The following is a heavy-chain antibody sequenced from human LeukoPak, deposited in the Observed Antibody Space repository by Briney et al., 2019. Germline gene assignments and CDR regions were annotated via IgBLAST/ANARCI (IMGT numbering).Heavy chain of an antibody. CDR2: IKQDGSEK. D-gene: IGHD3-10*01. CDR3: ARRGPGVGSYFDY. J-gene: IGHJ4*02. Sequence: GGSLRLSCAASGFTFSSYWMSWVRQAPGKGLEWVANIKQDGSEKYYVDSVKGRFTISRDNAENSLYLQMTSLRAGDTAVYYCARRGPGVGSYFDYWGQGTLVTVSS. V-gene: IGHV3-7*02. CDR1: GFTFSSYW.